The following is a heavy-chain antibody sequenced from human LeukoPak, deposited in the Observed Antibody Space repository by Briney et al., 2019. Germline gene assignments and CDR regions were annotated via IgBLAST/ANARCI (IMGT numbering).Heavy chain of an antibody. J-gene: IGHJ4*02. Sequence: ASVKVSCKASGYTFTGYAISWVRQAPGQGLEWMGWISAYNDNTHYAQNLQGRVTMTTDTSTNTAYMELRSLRSDDTAVYHCARVSPNDSFDYWGQGTLVTVSS. CDR1: GYTFTGYA. CDR2: ISAYNDNT. CDR3: ARVSPNDSFDY. V-gene: IGHV1-18*01. D-gene: IGHD3-22*01.